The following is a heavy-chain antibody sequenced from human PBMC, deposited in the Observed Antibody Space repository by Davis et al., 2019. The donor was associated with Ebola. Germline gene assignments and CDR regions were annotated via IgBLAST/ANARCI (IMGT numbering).Heavy chain of an antibody. D-gene: IGHD3-3*01. CDR3: ARSRFLEWLFFDY. V-gene: IGHV4-34*01. J-gene: IGHJ4*02. Sequence: MPSETLSLTCAVYGGPFSGYYWSWIRQPPGKGLEWIGEINHSGSTNYNPSLKSRVTISVDTSKNQFSLKLSSVTAADTAVYYCARSRFLEWLFFDYWGQGTLVTVSS. CDR2: INHSGST. CDR1: GGPFSGYY.